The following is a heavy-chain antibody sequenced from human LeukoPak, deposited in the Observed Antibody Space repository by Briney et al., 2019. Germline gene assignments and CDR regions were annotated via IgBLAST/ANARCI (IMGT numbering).Heavy chain of an antibody. CDR1: GDSASSNSAA. Sequence: SQTLSLTCAISGDSASSNSAAWNWIRQSPSRGLEWLGRTYYRSKWYNDYAVSVKSRITINPDTSKNQFSLQLNSVTPEDTAVYYCAREKVEGGYCSGGSCYFYYYYYMGVWGKGTTVTVSS. J-gene: IGHJ6*03. D-gene: IGHD2-15*01. V-gene: IGHV6-1*01. CDR3: AREKVEGGYCSGGSCYFYYYYYMGV. CDR2: TYYRSKWYN.